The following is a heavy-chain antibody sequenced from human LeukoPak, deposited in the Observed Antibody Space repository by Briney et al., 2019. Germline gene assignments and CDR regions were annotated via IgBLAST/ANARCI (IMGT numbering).Heavy chain of an antibody. V-gene: IGHV3-48*03. D-gene: IGHD3-10*01. CDR3: ARNSGSYEWLDYYYYMDV. Sequence: GGSLRLSCAASGFTFSSYEMNWVRQAPGKGLEWVSYISSSGSTIYYADSVKGRFTISRDNAKNSLYLQMNSPRAEDTAVYYCARNSGSYEWLDYYYYMDVWGKGTTVTISS. J-gene: IGHJ6*03. CDR2: ISSSGSTI. CDR1: GFTFSSYE.